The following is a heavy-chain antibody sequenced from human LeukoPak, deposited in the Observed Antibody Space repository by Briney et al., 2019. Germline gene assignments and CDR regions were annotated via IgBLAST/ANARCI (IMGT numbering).Heavy chain of an antibody. V-gene: IGHV6-1*01. D-gene: IGHD3-9*01. CDR3: ARSGIGGRSYYDILTGYVIDY. CDR2: TYYRSKWYN. Sequence: SQTLSLTCAISGDSVYSNSAAWNWIRQSPSRGLEWLGRTYYRSKWYNDYAVSVKSRITINPDTSKNQFSLQLNSVTPEDTAVYYCARSGIGGRSYYDILTGYVIDYWGQGTLVTVSS. CDR1: GDSVYSNSAA. J-gene: IGHJ4*02.